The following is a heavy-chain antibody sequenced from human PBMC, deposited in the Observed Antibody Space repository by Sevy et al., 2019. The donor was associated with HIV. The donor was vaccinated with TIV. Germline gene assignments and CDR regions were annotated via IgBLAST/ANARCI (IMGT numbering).Heavy chain of an antibody. D-gene: IGHD2-8*02. CDR2: ISYSGTNK. CDR1: GFTFTLYA. Sequence: GGCLRLSCAASGFTFTLYAIHCVRQAPGKGLEGVALISYSGTNKYYADSVKGRFTISRDDSKNTACLQMNNLRTDDTAVYYCARVALEYCTDYCYHRFDYWGQGTVVAVSS. V-gene: IGHV3-30-3*01. CDR3: ARVALEYCTDYCYHRFDY. J-gene: IGHJ4*02.